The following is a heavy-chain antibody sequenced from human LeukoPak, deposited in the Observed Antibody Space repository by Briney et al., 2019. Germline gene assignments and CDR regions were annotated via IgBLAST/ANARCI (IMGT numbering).Heavy chain of an antibody. CDR2: ISVYNGNT. J-gene: IGHJ6*03. V-gene: IGHV1-18*01. D-gene: IGHD5-18*01. Sequence: GASVKVFCKASGYSFTTYGVSWVRQAPGQGLEWMGRISVYNGNTNYAERFQGRVTMTTDTSTSTAYMELMNLRSDDTAAYYCGRSGYRYSYDFDYYMDVWGNGTTITVSS. CDR1: GYSFTTYG. CDR3: GRSGYRYSYDFDYYMDV.